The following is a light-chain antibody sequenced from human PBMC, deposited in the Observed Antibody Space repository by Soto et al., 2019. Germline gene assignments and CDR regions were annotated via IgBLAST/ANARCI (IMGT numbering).Light chain of an antibody. V-gene: IGKV3-20*01. Sequence: EIVLTQSPGTLSLSPGERATLSCRASQSVSSNYLAWYQQKPGQAPRLLIYGASNRATGIPDRFSGRGSGTDFTLTISRLEPEDFAVYYCQQYGSSPTFGQGTKVDIK. CDR1: QSVSSNY. J-gene: IGKJ1*01. CDR3: QQYGSSPT. CDR2: GAS.